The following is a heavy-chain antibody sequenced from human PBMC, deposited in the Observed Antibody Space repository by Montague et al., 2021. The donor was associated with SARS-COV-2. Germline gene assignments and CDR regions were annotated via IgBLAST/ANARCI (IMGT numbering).Heavy chain of an antibody. V-gene: IGHV4-34*01. Sequence: SETLSLTCAVYGRSFSGYFWTWARQSPGKGLEWIGEIKHTGFTNYNPSLKSRVTISMDTSKNQFSLRLTSVTAADTAVYYCARGKDDITVALVVISSSSYFDSWSRGTPVTVSS. J-gene: IGHJ4*02. CDR2: IKHTGFT. CDR3: ARGKDDITVALVVISSSSYFDS. D-gene: IGHD3-10*01. CDR1: GRSFSGYF.